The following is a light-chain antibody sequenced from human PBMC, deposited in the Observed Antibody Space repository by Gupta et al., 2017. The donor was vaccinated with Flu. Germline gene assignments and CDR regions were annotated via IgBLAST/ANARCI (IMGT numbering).Light chain of an antibody. CDR2: EVT. Sequence: QSALTQPASVSGSPGQSITISCTGTSSDIGGYNYVSWYLQHPGKAPKLMIYEVTNRPSGVSSRFSASKSGNTASLTVSGRPEEDAADYFCGSYTSSDTWVFGGGTKLTVL. V-gene: IGLV2-14*01. J-gene: IGLJ3*02. CDR3: GSYTSSDTWV. CDR1: SSDIGGYNY.